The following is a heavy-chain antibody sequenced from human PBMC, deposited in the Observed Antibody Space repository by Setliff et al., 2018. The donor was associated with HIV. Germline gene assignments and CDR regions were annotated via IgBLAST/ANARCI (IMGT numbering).Heavy chain of an antibody. CDR2: IYYSGSA. CDR3: AREIYGGNSRPFDY. J-gene: IGHJ4*02. V-gene: IGHV4-61*01. D-gene: IGHD4-17*01. CDR1: GLSMARTSYY. Sequence: LSLTCNVSGLSMARTSYYWGWIRQPPGKGLEWIGYIYYSGSANYNPSLKSRVTISVDTSKNQLSLKLSSVTAADTAVYYCAREIYGGNSRPFDYWGQGTLVTVSS.